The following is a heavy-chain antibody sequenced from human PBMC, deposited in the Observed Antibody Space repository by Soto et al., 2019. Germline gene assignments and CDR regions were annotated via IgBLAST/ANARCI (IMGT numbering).Heavy chain of an antibody. V-gene: IGHV3-23*01. Sequence: EVQLLESGGGLVQPGGSLRLSCAASGFTFSSYAMSWVRQAPGKGLEWVSAISGSGGSTYYADSGKGRFTISRDNSKNTLYLQMNSLRAEDTAVYYCAKNVLRPNWFDPWGQGTLVTVSS. CDR1: GFTFSSYA. D-gene: IGHD3-3*01. CDR3: AKNVLRPNWFDP. J-gene: IGHJ5*02. CDR2: ISGSGGST.